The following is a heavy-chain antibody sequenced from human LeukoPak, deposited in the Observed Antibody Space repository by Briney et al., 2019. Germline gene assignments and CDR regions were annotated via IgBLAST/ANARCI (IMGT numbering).Heavy chain of an antibody. CDR2: MNPNSGNT. J-gene: IGHJ4*02. Sequence: GSSVKVSCKASGGTFSSYAISWVRQATGQGLEWMGWMNPNSGNTGYAQKFQGRVTMTRNTSISTAYMELSSLRSEDTAVYYCARGPLDSSSTFDYWGQGTLVTVSS. V-gene: IGHV1-8*02. CDR3: ARGPLDSSSTFDY. D-gene: IGHD6-6*01. CDR1: GGTFSSYA.